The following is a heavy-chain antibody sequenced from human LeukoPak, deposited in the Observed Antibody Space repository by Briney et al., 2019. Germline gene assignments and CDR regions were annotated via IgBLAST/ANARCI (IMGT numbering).Heavy chain of an antibody. J-gene: IGHJ6*02. CDR3: AKDALIAAAGTRGRDYYYYGMDV. CDR1: GFTFSDHY. V-gene: IGHV3-9*01. Sequence: PGGSLRLSCAASGFTFSDHYMDWVRQAPGKGLEWVSGISWNSGSIGYADSVKGRFTISRDNAKNSLYLQMNSLRAEDTALYYCAKDALIAAAGTRGRDYYYYGMDVWGQGTTVTVSS. CDR2: ISWNSGSI. D-gene: IGHD6-13*01.